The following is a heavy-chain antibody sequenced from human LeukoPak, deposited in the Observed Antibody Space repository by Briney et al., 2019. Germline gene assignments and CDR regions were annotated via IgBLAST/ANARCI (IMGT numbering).Heavy chain of an antibody. CDR2: FDPEDGET. CDR1: GYTLTELS. Sequence: ASVKVSCKVSGYTLTELSMHWVRQAPGKGLEWMGGFDPEDGETIYAQKFQGRVTMTEDTSTDTAYMELSSLRSEDTAVYYCATVMVTMVRGVMNGFDYWGQGTLATVSS. J-gene: IGHJ4*02. CDR3: ATVMVTMVRGVMNGFDY. D-gene: IGHD3-10*01. V-gene: IGHV1-24*01.